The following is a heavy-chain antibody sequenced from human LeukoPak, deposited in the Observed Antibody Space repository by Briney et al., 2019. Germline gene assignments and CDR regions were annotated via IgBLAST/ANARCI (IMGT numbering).Heavy chain of an antibody. V-gene: IGHV4-39*01. CDR2: IYYSGST. J-gene: IGHJ4*02. CDR1: GGSISSSSYY. CDR3: VDMVRGSGY. D-gene: IGHD3-10*01. Sequence: PSETLSLTCTVSGGSISSSSYYWGWIRQPPGKGLEWIESIYYSGSTYYNPSLKSRVTISVDTSKNQFSLKLSSVTAADTAVYYCVDMVRGSGYWGQGTLVTVSS.